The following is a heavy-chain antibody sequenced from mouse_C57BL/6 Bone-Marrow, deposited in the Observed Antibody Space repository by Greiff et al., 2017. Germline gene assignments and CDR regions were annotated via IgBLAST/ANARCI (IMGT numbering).Heavy chain of an antibody. J-gene: IGHJ2*01. CDR2: IYPGNSDT. CDR1: GYTFTSYW. V-gene: IGHV1-5*01. Sequence: VHVKQSGTVLARPGASVKMSCKTSGYTFTSYWMHWVKQRPGQGLEWIGAIYPGNSDTSYNQKFKGKAKLTAVTSASTAYMELSSLTNEDSAVYYCTRSEDYDYFDYWGQGTTLTVSS. CDR3: TRSEDYDYFDY. D-gene: IGHD2-4*01.